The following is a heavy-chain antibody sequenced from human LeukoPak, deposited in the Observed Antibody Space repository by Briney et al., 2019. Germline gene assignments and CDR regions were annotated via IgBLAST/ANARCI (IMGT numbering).Heavy chain of an antibody. CDR1: GFSFSAYW. D-gene: IGHD1-1*01. Sequence: PGESLRRSCAASGFSFSAYWMSWVRQAPGKGLEWVANIKVDGTEKYYVDSVKGRFTISRDNAKNSLSLQMSGLRAEDTAVYYCARDWNGSGTAFDHWGQGTLVTVSS. CDR2: IKVDGTEK. V-gene: IGHV3-7*05. J-gene: IGHJ4*02. CDR3: ARDWNGSGTAFDH.